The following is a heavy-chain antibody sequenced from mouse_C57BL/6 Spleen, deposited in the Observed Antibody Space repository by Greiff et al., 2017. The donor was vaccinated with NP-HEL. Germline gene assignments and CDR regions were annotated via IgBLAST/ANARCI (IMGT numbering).Heavy chain of an antibody. D-gene: IGHD1-1*02. CDR2: IYPRSGNT. CDR1: GYTFTSYG. CDR3: ARRDGSDWDFEG. V-gene: IGHV1-81*01. J-gene: IGHJ1*03. Sequence: VKLQQSGAELARPGASVKLSCQASGYTFTSYGISWVKQRTGQGLEWIGEIYPRSGNTYYNEKFKGKATLTADKSSSPAYMELRSLTSEDSAVYFCARRDGSDWDFEGWGTGTTVTVAS.